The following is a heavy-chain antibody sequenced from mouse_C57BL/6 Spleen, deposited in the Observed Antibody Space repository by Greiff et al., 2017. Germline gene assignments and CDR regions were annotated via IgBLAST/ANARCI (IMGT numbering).Heavy chain of an antibody. J-gene: IGHJ1*03. V-gene: IGHV5-4*01. CDR2: ISDGGSYT. CDR3: ARDEGDDWYFDV. Sequence: EVQGVESGGGLVKPGGSLKLSCAASGFTFSSYAMSWVRQTPEKRLEWVATISDGGSYTYYPDNVKGRFTISRDNAKNNLYLQMSHLKSEDTAMYYCARDEGDDWYFDVWGTGTTVTVSS. CDR1: GFTFSSYA.